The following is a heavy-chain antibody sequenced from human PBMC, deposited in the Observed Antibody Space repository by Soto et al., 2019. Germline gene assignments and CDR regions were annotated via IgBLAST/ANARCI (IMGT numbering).Heavy chain of an antibody. J-gene: IGHJ6*03. D-gene: IGHD6-6*01. Sequence: SETLSLTCAVYGGSFSGYYWSWIRQPPGKGLEWIGEINHSGSTNYNPSLKSRVTISVDTSKNQFSLKLSSVTAADTAVYYCARARGAARPTRRYYYYYMDVWGKGTTVTVSS. CDR2: INHSGST. V-gene: IGHV4-34*01. CDR1: GGSFSGYY. CDR3: ARARGAARPTRRYYYYYMDV.